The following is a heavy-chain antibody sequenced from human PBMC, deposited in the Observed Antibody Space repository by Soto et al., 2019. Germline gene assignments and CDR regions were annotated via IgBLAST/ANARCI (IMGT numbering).Heavy chain of an antibody. D-gene: IGHD2-2*01. CDR2: IYHSGST. Sequence: SETLSLTCAFSVVSISSGGYSCSWFRQPPWKGLEWIGYIYHSGSTYYNPSLKSRVTISVDRSKNQFSLKLSSVTAADTAVYYCARGGIQGPYADWGQGTLVIVTS. J-gene: IGHJ4*02. CDR1: VVSISSGGYS. V-gene: IGHV4-30-2*01. CDR3: ARGGIQGPYAD.